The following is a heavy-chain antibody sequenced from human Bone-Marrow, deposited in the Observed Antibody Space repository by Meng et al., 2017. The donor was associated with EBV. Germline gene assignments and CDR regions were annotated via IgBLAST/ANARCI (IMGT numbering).Heavy chain of an antibody. Sequence: QVQLQESGPGLLKPSETLSLTCTGSGASVSGGTFHWSWIRQPPGKELEWIGYIYDGGTTIYNPSLKSRVTISGDTSKNQFSLKLSSVTAADTAVYYRARGPGLRHPFDYWGQGTLVTVSS. CDR1: GASVSGGTFH. J-gene: IGHJ4*02. CDR3: ARGPGLRHPFDY. CDR2: IYDGGTT. D-gene: IGHD3/OR15-3a*01. V-gene: IGHV4-61*01.